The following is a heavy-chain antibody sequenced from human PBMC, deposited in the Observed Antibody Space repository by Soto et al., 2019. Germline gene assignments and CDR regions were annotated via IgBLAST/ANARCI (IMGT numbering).Heavy chain of an antibody. D-gene: IGHD2-15*01. CDR2: SYYSGCT. Sequence: SETLSRTCDVSGGSISSYYWSWIRQPPGKGLEWIGYSYYSGCTNYSPSLKSRVTISVDTSKNQFSLKLSSVTAADTAVYYCARAGRRRPAYGMDVWGQGTTVTVS. CDR1: GGSISSYY. CDR3: ARAGRRRPAYGMDV. J-gene: IGHJ6*02. V-gene: IGHV4-59*01.